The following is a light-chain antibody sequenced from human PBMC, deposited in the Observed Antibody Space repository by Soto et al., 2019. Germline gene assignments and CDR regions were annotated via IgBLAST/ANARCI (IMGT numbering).Light chain of an antibody. CDR1: SSNVGSNT. J-gene: IGLJ2*01. CDR3: AAWDDRLSGVV. CDR2: DNN. Sequence: QAVVTQAPSASGTPGQRVTISCSGSSSNVGSNTVNWYQQLPGSAPKLLIYDNNQRPSGVPDRFSGSKSGTSASLAISGLQSEDEADYYCAAWDDRLSGVVFAGGTKVTVL. V-gene: IGLV1-44*01.